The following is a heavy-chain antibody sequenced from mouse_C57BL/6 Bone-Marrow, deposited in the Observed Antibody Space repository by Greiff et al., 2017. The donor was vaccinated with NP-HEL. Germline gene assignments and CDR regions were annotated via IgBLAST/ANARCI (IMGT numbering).Heavy chain of an antibody. D-gene: IGHD1-1*01. J-gene: IGHJ1*03. Sequence: EVNVVESGAELVKPGASVKLSCTASGFNIKDYYMHWVKQRTEQGLEWIGRIDPEDGETKYAPKFQGKATITADTSSNTAYLQLSSLTSEDTAVYYCAKPPYYYGSSYGWYFDVWGTGTTVTVSS. CDR3: AKPPYYYGSSYGWYFDV. CDR2: IDPEDGET. V-gene: IGHV14-2*01. CDR1: GFNIKDYY.